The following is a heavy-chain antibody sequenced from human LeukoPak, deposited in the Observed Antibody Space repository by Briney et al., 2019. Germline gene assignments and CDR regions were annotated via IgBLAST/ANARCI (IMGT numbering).Heavy chain of an antibody. CDR3: ARRAGYYPIYYFDY. V-gene: IGHV4-4*02. CDR2: IYHSGST. J-gene: IGHJ4*02. CDR1: GGSISSSNW. D-gene: IGHD3-22*01. Sequence: SGTLSLTCAVSGGSISSSNWWSWVRQPPGKGLEWIGSIYHSGSTYYNPSLKSRVTISVDTSKNQFSLKLSSVTAADTAVYYCARRAGYYPIYYFDYWGQGTLVTVSS.